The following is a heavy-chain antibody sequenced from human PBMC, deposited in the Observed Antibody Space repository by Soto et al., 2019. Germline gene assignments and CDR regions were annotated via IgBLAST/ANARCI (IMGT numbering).Heavy chain of an antibody. CDR2: ISAYNGNT. J-gene: IGHJ6*02. CDR3: ARSGEYCISTSCPGAYYGMDV. CDR1: GYTFTSYG. D-gene: IGHD2-2*01. V-gene: IGHV1-18*01. Sequence: QVQLVQSGAEVKKPGASVKVSCKASGYTFTSYGISWVRQAPGQGLEWMGWISAYNGNTNYAQKLQGRVTMTTDTSSSTAYMELRSLRSDDTAVYYCARSGEYCISTSCPGAYYGMDVWGQGTTVTVSS.